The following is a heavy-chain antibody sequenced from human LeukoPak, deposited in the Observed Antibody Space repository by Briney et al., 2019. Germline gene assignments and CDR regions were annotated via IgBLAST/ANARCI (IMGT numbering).Heavy chain of an antibody. CDR2: IYYSGST. D-gene: IGHD3-9*01. J-gene: IGHJ4*02. CDR3: AGVGRDYDILTGYDEGYVDR. CDR1: GGSISSSSFY. V-gene: IGHV4-39*07. Sequence: SETLSLTCTVSGGSISSSSFYWGWIRQPPGKGLEWIGSIYYSGSTSYSPSLKSRVTMSVDTSTNQFSLKLNSVTAADTAVYYCAGVGRDYDILTGYDEGYVDRWGQGTLVTVSS.